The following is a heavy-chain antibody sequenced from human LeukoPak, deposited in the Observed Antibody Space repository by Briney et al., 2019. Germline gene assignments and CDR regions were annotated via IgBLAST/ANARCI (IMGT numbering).Heavy chain of an antibody. CDR3: ARGGYSYGYEWYFDL. CDR2: IYYRGST. Sequence: SETLSLTCAVSGGPLTSYYWSWIRQPPGKGLEWIGFIYYRGSTNYNPSLESRVTISVDTSKNRFSLKLSSVTAADTAVYYCARGGYSYGYEWYFDLWGRGTLVTVSS. D-gene: IGHD5-18*01. CDR1: GGPLTSYY. V-gene: IGHV4-59*01. J-gene: IGHJ2*01.